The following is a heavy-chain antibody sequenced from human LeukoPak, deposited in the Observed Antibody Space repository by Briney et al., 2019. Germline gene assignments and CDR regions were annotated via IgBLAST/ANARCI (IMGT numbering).Heavy chain of an antibody. Sequence: ASVKVSCKVSGYTLTELSMHWVRQAPGKGLEWMGGFDPEDGETIYAQKFQGRVTMTRDTSTSTLYMELSSLTSEDTAVYYCTRERERGTYFIWGQGTLVTVSS. D-gene: IGHD3-10*01. CDR3: TRERERGTYFI. CDR1: GYTLTELS. CDR2: FDPEDGET. J-gene: IGHJ4*02. V-gene: IGHV1-24*01.